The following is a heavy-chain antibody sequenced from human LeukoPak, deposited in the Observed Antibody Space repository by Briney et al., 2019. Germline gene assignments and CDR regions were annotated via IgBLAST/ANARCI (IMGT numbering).Heavy chain of an antibody. V-gene: IGHV3-23*01. Sequence: PGGSLRLSCAASGFTFSSYAMSWVRQAPGKGLEWVSAISGSGGSTYYADSVKGRFTISRDNSKNTLYLQMNSLRAEDTAVYYCSYCSSTSCYNRPLDYWGQGTLVTVSS. CDR1: GFTFSSYA. J-gene: IGHJ4*02. D-gene: IGHD2-2*01. CDR2: ISGSGGST. CDR3: SYCSSTSCYNRPLDY.